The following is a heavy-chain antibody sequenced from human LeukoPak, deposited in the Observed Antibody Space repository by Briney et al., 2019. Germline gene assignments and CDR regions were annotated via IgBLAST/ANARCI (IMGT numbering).Heavy chain of an antibody. CDR3: AREFYYDSSFSFDI. V-gene: IGHV4-59*01. CDR2: IYYSGST. J-gene: IGHJ3*02. CDR1: GGSITNYY. D-gene: IGHD3-22*01. Sequence: SETLSLTCAVSGGSITNYYWSWIRQPPGKGLEWLGYIYYSGSTSYNASLKSRVTISVDTSKNQFSLKLSSVTAADTAVYYCAREFYYDSSFSFDIWGQGAMVTVSS.